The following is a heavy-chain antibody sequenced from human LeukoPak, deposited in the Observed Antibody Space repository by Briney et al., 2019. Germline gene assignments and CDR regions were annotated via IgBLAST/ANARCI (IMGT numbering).Heavy chain of an antibody. D-gene: IGHD3-10*01. V-gene: IGHV1-8*01. J-gene: IGHJ4*02. CDR1: GYTFTSYD. Sequence: ASVKVSCKASGYTFTSYDINWVRQATGQGLEWMGWMNPNSGNTGYAQKFQGRVTMTRNTSISTAYMELSSLRAEDTAVYYCAKPRNYYGSGSYQNWGQGTLVTVSS. CDR3: AKPRNYYGSGSYQN. CDR2: MNPNSGNT.